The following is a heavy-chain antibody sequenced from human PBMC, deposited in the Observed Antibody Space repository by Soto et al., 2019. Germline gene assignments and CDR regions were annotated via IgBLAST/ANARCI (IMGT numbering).Heavy chain of an antibody. CDR2: VNHSGST. V-gene: IGHV4-34*01. Sequence: SETLSLTCAVYGGSFSGYYWSWIRQPPGKGLEWIGEVNHSGSTDYNPSLKSRVTISVDTSKNQFSLKLSSVTAADTAVYYCARAEKYGSGLESKDNWFDPWGQGTLVTVSS. D-gene: IGHD3-10*01. CDR1: GGSFSGYY. CDR3: ARAEKYGSGLESKDNWFDP. J-gene: IGHJ5*02.